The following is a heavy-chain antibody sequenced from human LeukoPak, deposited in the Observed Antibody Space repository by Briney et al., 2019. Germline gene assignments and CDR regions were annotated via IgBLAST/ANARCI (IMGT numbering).Heavy chain of an antibody. CDR2: INWSGGNT. J-gene: IGHJ4*02. V-gene: IGHV3-20*04. CDR3: ARDGITIFGVVLPPGY. CDR1: GFTFDDYG. Sequence: GGSLRLSCVASGFTFDDYGMSWVRQAPGKGLEWVSGINWSGGNTGYVDSVKGRFTLSRDNAKNSLYLQMNSLRAEDTALYYCARDGITIFGVVLPPGYWGQGTLVTVSS. D-gene: IGHD3-3*01.